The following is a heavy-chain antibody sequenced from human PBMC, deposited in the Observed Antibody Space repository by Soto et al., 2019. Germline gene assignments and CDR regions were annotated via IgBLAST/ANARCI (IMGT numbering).Heavy chain of an antibody. CDR2: VNPKRGDA. CDR3: ARDPGLPGQYWSFDL. Sequence: QVVLVQSGAEVKKPGDSVKVSCKSSGYKFTDYYLHWVRQAPGQGPGWMGWVNPKRGDAIYAQKFQGWVTMTRDMPHTSAYLALNRLKPDHTAVYFCARDPGLPGQYWSFDLWGRGTLVTVSS. J-gene: IGHJ2*01. CDR1: GYKFTDYY. V-gene: IGHV1-2*04.